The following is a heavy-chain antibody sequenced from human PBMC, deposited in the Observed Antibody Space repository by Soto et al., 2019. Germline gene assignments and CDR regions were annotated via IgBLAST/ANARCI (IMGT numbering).Heavy chain of an antibody. Sequence: SETLSLTCTVSGDSISDYYWSWIRQPPGKGLEWIGYIHYSGRTTYNPSLKSQVTISVDASKKHLSLRLTSVTAADTAIYYCARVLGSASWFDPWGQGTLVTVSS. CDR2: IHYSGRT. J-gene: IGHJ5*02. V-gene: IGHV4-59*01. CDR1: GDSISDYY. CDR3: ARVLGSASWFDP. D-gene: IGHD2-15*01.